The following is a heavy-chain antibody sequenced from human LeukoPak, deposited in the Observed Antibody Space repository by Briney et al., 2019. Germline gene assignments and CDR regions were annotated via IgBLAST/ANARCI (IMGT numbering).Heavy chain of an antibody. D-gene: IGHD2-21*01. J-gene: IGHJ3*02. CDR3: ARARIVVELNAFLI. V-gene: IGHV4-34*01. Sequence: SETLSLTCAVHGWSFSGYYWSWVRQPPGKGLEWIGEINHSGSTNYNPSPKSRVTISVDKSKNQFSLKLSSVTAGDTAVYYCARARIVVELNAFLIWGQGTMVTVSS. CDR2: INHSGST. CDR1: GWSFSGYY.